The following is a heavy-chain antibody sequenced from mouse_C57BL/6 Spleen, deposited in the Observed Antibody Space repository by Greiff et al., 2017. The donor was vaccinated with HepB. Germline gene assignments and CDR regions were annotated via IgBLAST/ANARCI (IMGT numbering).Heavy chain of an antibody. CDR3: ARDGNGYHAMDY. J-gene: IGHJ4*01. CDR1: GFTFSDFY. Sequence: EVMLVESGGGLVQSGRSLRLSCATSGFTFSDFYMEWVRQAPGKGLEWIAASRNKANDYTTEYSASVKGRFIVSRDTSQSILYLQMNALRAEDTAIYYCARDGNGYHAMDYWGQGTSVTVSS. V-gene: IGHV7-1*01. CDR2: SRNKANDYTT.